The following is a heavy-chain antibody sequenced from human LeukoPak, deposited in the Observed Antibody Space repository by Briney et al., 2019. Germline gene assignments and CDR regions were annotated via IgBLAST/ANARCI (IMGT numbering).Heavy chain of an antibody. V-gene: IGHV4-59*01. D-gene: IGHD3-22*01. CDR3: ARGGHYDSSGYPF. Sequence: PSETLSLTYTVSGGSIRTYYWSWIRQPPGKGLEWIGFIYDSGYTKYNPSLKSRATISVDMSKNQFSLKLSSVTAADTAVYYCARGGHYDSSGYPFWGQGTLVTVSS. J-gene: IGHJ4*02. CDR1: GGSIRTYY. CDR2: IYDSGYT.